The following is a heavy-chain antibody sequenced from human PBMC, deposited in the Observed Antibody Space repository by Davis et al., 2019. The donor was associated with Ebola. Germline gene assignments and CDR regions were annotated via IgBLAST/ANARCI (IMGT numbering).Heavy chain of an antibody. V-gene: IGHV3-15*01. CDR1: GFTFSNAW. CDR2: IKGKTDGGTT. Sequence: GGSLRLSCAASGFTFSNAWMSWVRQAPGKGLEWVGRIKGKTDGGTTDYAAPVKGRFTISRDDSKNTLYLQMNSLKTEDTAVYYCTTAYCSGGSCYLMVVWGQGTTVTVSS. D-gene: IGHD2-15*01. J-gene: IGHJ6*02. CDR3: TTAYCSGGSCYLMVV.